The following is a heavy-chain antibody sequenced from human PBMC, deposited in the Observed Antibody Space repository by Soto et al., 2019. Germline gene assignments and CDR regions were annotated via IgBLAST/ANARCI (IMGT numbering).Heavy chain of an antibody. D-gene: IGHD6-19*01. CDR1: GGSISSGDYY. CDR3: ARDRKQWGTIDY. CDR2: IYYSGST. V-gene: IGHV4-30-4*01. Sequence: QVQLQESGPGLVKPSQTLSLTCTVSGGSISSGDYYWSWIRQPPGKGLEWIGYIYYSGSTYYNPSLTSRFTISVDTSKNQFSLKRSSVTAADTAVYYCARDRKQWGTIDYWGQGTLVTVSS. J-gene: IGHJ4*02.